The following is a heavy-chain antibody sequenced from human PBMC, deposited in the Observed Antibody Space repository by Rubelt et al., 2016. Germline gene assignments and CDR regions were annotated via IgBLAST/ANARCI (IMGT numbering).Heavy chain of an antibody. CDR3: ARESSSGWYIDY. J-gene: IGHJ4*02. CDR2: INPNSGGT. CDR1: GYTFTGYY. V-gene: IGHV1-2*06. D-gene: IGHD6-19*01. Sequence: QVQLVQSGAEVKKPGASVKVSCKASGYTFTGYYMHWVRQAPGHGLEWVGRINPNSGGTNYARKVQGRVTMTREPSITTADMELSRLRSDDTAVFYGARESSSGWYIDYWGQGTLVTVSS.